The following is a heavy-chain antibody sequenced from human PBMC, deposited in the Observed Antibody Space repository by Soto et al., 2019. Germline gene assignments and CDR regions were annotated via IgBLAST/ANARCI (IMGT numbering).Heavy chain of an antibody. CDR2: INPNSGGT. Sequence: ASVKVSCKASGYTFSGYYMHWVRQAPGQGLEWMGWINPNSGGTNYAQKFQGWVTMTRDTSISTAYMELSRLRSDDTAVYYCARDHGYDYDYYYGMDVWGQGTTVTVSS. D-gene: IGHD5-12*01. V-gene: IGHV1-2*04. CDR3: ARDHGYDYDYYYGMDV. CDR1: GYTFSGYY. J-gene: IGHJ6*02.